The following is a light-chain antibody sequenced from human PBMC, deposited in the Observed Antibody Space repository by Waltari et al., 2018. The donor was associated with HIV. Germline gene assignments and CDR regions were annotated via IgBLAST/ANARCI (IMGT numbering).Light chain of an antibody. J-gene: IGLJ2*01. V-gene: IGLV1-51*01. Sequence: QSVLTQPPSVSAAPGQKVTISCSGSSSNIGSNYVSWYQQLPGTAPKFLIYDNNRLPSGIPDRFSGSKSGTSATLGITGLQTGDEADYYCATWDSSLSAVVFGGGTKLIVL. CDR1: SSNIGSNY. CDR3: ATWDSSLSAVV. CDR2: DNN.